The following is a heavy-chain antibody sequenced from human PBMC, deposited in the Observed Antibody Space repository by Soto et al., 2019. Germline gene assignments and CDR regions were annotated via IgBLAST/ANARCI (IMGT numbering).Heavy chain of an antibody. D-gene: IGHD2-15*01. CDR1: GVTFSSYA. V-gene: IGHV1-69*13. CDR2: IIPIFGTA. J-gene: IGHJ6*02. Sequence: SVKVSCKASGVTFSSYAISWVRQAPGQGLEWMGGIIPIFGTANYAQKFQGRVTITADESTSTAYMELSSLRSEDTAVYYCARDTVRYCSGGSCYSDYYYGMDVWGQGTTVTVSS. CDR3: ARDTVRYCSGGSCYSDYYYGMDV.